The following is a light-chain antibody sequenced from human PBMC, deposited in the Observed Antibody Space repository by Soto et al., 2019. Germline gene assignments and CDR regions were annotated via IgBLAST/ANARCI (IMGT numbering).Light chain of an antibody. CDR2: DNN. Sequence: QSVLTQPPSVSAAPGQKVTISCSGSSSNIGNNYVSWYQQVPGTAPKLLIYDNNKRPSGIPDRFSGSKSGTSATLGITGLQTGDEADYYCGTWDDSLSVLFGGGTKVTVL. J-gene: IGLJ2*01. CDR3: GTWDDSLSVL. V-gene: IGLV1-51*01. CDR1: SSNIGNNY.